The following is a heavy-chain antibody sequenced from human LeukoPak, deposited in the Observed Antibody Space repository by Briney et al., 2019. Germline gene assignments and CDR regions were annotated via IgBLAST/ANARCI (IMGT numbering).Heavy chain of an antibody. J-gene: IGHJ3*02. D-gene: IGHD3-10*01. V-gene: IGHV4-38-2*01. Sequence: SETLSLTCAVSGYSISSGYYWGWIRQPPGKGLEWIGSIYHSGSTYYNPSLKSRVTISVDTSKNQFSLKLSSVTAADTAVYYCARHARPSGGLHAFDIWGQGTMVTVSP. CDR3: ARHARPSGGLHAFDI. CDR1: GYSISSGYY. CDR2: IYHSGST.